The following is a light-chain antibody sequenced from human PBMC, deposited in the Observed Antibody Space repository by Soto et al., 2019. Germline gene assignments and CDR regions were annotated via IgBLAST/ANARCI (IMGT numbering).Light chain of an antibody. Sequence: QSALTQPASVSGSPGQSITISCTGTSSDLGSYNLVSWYQQHPGKAPILIIFEGNKRPSGVSDRFSGSKSGNTASLTISGLQAEDEADYHCCSYAGGDVVFGGGTKLTVL. CDR1: SSDLGSYNL. V-gene: IGLV2-23*01. J-gene: IGLJ2*01. CDR2: EGN. CDR3: CSYAGGDVV.